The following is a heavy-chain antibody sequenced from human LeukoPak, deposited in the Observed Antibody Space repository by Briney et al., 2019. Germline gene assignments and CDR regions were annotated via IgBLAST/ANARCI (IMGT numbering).Heavy chain of an antibody. J-gene: IGHJ4*02. D-gene: IGHD3-3*01. Sequence: GGSLRLSCTASGFTFSAYPMHWVRQAPGKRLEWVAFIRYDGSNKYYADSVKGRFTISRDNSKNTLYLQMNSLRAEDTAVYYCAKDGGKFLEWFRTAYFDYWGQGTLVTVSS. CDR2: IRYDGSNK. V-gene: IGHV3-30*02. CDR3: AKDGGKFLEWFRTAYFDY. CDR1: GFTFSAYP.